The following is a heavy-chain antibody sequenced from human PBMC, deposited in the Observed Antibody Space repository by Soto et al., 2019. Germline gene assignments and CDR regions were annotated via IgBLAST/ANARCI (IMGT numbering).Heavy chain of an antibody. D-gene: IGHD2-2*01. Sequence: SLRLSCAASGFTFSSYGFHWVRQAPGKGLEWVAVISYDGSNKYYADSVKGRFTISRDNSKNTLYLQMNSLRAEDTAVYYCAKDGGCSSTSCYLNYFDYWGQGTLVTVSS. CDR1: GFTFSSYG. CDR3: AKDGGCSSTSCYLNYFDY. J-gene: IGHJ4*02. CDR2: ISYDGSNK. V-gene: IGHV3-30*18.